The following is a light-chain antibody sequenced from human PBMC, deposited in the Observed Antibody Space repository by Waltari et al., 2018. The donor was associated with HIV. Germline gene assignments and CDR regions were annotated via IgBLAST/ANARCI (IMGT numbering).Light chain of an antibody. J-gene: IGKJ2*01. CDR2: GAS. Sequence: ILVTQSPATMSVSPGERATLSCKTSQNVYTNLAWYQHKPGQAPRLLMSGASTRARDVRPRFTGSGSGTEFTLTINSLVPEDVAVYYCQQYKDWPPSPFGQGTKVEIK. V-gene: IGKV3-15*01. CDR1: QNVYTN. CDR3: QQYKDWPPSP.